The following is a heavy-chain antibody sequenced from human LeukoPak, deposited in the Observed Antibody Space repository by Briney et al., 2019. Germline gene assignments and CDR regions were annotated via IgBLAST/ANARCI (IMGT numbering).Heavy chain of an antibody. Sequence: SVKVSCKASGGTFSSYAISWVRQAPGQGLEWMGRIIPIFGTANYAQKFQGRVTITTDESTSTAYMELSSLRSEDTAVYYCARAYDFWSGLLGAFDIWGQGTIVTVSS. CDR3: ARAYDFWSGLLGAFDI. V-gene: IGHV1-69*05. CDR1: GGTFSSYA. D-gene: IGHD3-3*01. CDR2: IIPIFGTA. J-gene: IGHJ3*02.